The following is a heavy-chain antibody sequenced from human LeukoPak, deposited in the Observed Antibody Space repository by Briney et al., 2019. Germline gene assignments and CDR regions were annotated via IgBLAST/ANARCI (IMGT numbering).Heavy chain of an antibody. V-gene: IGHV3-49*03. J-gene: IGHJ4*02. Sequence: GGSLRLSCTASGFTFGDYAMSWFRQAPGKGLEWVGFIRSKAYGGTTEYAASVKGRFTISRDDSKSIAYLQMNSLKTEDTAVYYCTRDRHSGSYDYWGQGTLLTVSS. CDR3: TRDRHSGSYDY. CDR1: GFTFGDYA. CDR2: IRSKAYGGTT. D-gene: IGHD1-26*01.